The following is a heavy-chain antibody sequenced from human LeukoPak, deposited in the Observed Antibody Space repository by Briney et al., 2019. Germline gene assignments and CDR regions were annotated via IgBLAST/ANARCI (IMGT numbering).Heavy chain of an antibody. CDR2: MSSRSSYI. Sequence: GGSLRLSCAASGFTFSSYSMSWARQAPGKGLDWVSSMSSRSSYIYYADSVKGRFTISRDNAKNSLYLQMNSLRAEDTAVYYCARVGESYESGDYGPKYSSYDMDVWGQGTTVTVSS. J-gene: IGHJ6*02. CDR3: ARVGESYESGDYGPKYSSYDMDV. V-gene: IGHV3-21*01. D-gene: IGHD3-16*01. CDR1: GFTFSSYS.